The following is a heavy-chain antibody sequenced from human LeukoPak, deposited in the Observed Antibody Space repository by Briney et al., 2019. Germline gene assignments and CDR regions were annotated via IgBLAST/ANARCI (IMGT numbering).Heavy chain of an antibody. V-gene: IGHV4-34*01. J-gene: IGHJ4*02. CDR1: GGSFSGYY. CDR2: INHSGST. CDR3: ARGRVVPAAMRNYFDY. Sequence: PSETLSLTCAVYGGSFSGYYWSWIRQPPGKGLEWIGEINHSGSTNYNPSLKSRVTISVDTSKNQFSLKPSSVTAADTAVYYCARGRVVPAAMRNYFDYWGQGTLVTVSS. D-gene: IGHD2-2*01.